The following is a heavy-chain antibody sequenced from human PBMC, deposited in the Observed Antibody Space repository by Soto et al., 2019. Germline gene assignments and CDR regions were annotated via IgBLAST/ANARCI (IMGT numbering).Heavy chain of an antibody. V-gene: IGHV4-34*01. Sequence: SETLSLTCAVYGGSFSGYYWSWIRQPPGKGLEWIGEINHSGSTNYNPSLKSRVTISVDTSKNQFSLKLSSVTAADTAVYYCARGLIAAAGKRYYYMDVWGKGTTVTVSS. CDR1: GGSFSGYY. D-gene: IGHD6-13*01. J-gene: IGHJ6*03. CDR3: ARGLIAAAGKRYYYMDV. CDR2: INHSGST.